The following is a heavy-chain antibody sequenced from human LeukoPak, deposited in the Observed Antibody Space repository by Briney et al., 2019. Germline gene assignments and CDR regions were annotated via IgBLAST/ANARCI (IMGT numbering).Heavy chain of an antibody. J-gene: IGHJ3*02. Sequence: AGGSLRLSCAASGFTFSSYSMTWVRQAPGKGLEWVSSISSSSSYIYYADSVKGRFTISRDNAKNSLYLQMNSLRAEDTAVYYCARATGTHAFDIWGQGTMVTVSS. D-gene: IGHD1-14*01. CDR2: ISSSSSYI. V-gene: IGHV3-21*01. CDR3: ARATGTHAFDI. CDR1: GFTFSSYS.